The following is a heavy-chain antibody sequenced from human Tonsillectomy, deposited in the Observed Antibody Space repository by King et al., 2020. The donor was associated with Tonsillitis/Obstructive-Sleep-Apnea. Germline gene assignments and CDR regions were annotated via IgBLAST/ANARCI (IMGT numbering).Heavy chain of an antibody. CDR1: DYTFPSYV. V-gene: IGHV1-18*01. CDR3: AKEGEDYGDAYVEL. CDR2: ISAYNGNT. J-gene: IGHJ4*02. D-gene: IGHD4-17*01. Sequence: VQLVQSGAEVKKPGASVKVSCKASDYTFPSYVITWVRQAPGQGLEWMGWISAYNGNTNYAQKLQGRVTMTTDKSTSTAYMELRSLRSDDTAVYYCAKEGEDYGDAYVELWGQGTLDTVSS.